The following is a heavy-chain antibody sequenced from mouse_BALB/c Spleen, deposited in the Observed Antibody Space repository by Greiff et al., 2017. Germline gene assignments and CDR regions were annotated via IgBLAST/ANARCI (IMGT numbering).Heavy chain of an antibody. CDR3: ARDMEYGKIFAY. V-gene: IGHV1-63*02. CDR2: IYPGGGYT. D-gene: IGHD2-10*02. CDR1: GYTFTNYW. J-gene: IGHJ3*01. Sequence: VQLQQSGAELVRPGTSVKISCKASGYTFTNYWLGWVKQRPGHGLEWIGDIYPGGGYTNYNEKFKGKATLTADTSSSTAYMQLSSLTSEDSAVYFCARDMEYGKIFAYWGQGTLVTVSA.